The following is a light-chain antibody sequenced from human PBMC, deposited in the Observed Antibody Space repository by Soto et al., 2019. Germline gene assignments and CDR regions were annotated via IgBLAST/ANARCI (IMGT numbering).Light chain of an antibody. CDR1: SSDIGGFNY. CDR2: EDT. V-gene: IGLV2-14*01. CDR3: TSYTSTSTLV. Sequence: QSALTQPASVSGSPGQSITISCTGTSSDIGGFNYVSWFQQYPGKAPKLMIYEDTNRPSGISNRFSGSRSGNTASLTISGLQAEDEADYYCTSYTSTSTLVFGSGTKLTVL. J-gene: IGLJ1*01.